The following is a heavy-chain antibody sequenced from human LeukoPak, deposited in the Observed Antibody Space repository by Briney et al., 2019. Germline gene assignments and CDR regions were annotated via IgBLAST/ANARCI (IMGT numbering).Heavy chain of an antibody. D-gene: IGHD2-21*01. Sequence: GGSLRLSCAASGFTFSIYWMYWVRQAPGKGLVWVSGINSDGSSTTYADLVKGRFTISRDNAKNTLYLQMNSLRAEDTAVYYCARGERLSYYYYMDVWGKGTTVTVSS. CDR3: ARGERLSYYYYMDV. CDR1: GFTFSIYW. CDR2: INSDGSST. V-gene: IGHV3-74*01. J-gene: IGHJ6*03.